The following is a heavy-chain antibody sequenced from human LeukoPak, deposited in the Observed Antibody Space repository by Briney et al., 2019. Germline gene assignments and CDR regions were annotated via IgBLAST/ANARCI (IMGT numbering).Heavy chain of an antibody. D-gene: IGHD3-3*01. Sequence: GRSLRLSCTASGFTFGDYVMSWFRQAPGKGLEWVSYISSSGSTIYYADSVKGRFTISRDNAKNSLYLQMNSLRAEDTAVYYCARDAGDFWSGYPIDYWGQGTLVTVSS. CDR2: ISSSGSTI. V-gene: IGHV3-11*04. CDR3: ARDAGDFWSGYPIDY. J-gene: IGHJ4*02. CDR1: GFTFGDYV.